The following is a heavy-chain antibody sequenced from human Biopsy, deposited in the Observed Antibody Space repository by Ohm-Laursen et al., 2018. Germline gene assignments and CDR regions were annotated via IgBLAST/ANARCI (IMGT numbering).Heavy chain of an antibody. V-gene: IGHV3-23*01. J-gene: IGHJ4*02. CDR1: GFPFSTYA. Sequence: SLRLSCAASGFPFSTYAMSWVRQTPGKGLEWVSSINGGGDGTFYADSVMGRFSISRDNSKNTLYLQMKSLRAEDTALYYCAKDLKWDVSADYFDFWGQGTLVTVSS. D-gene: IGHD1-26*01. CDR2: INGGGDGT. CDR3: AKDLKWDVSADYFDF.